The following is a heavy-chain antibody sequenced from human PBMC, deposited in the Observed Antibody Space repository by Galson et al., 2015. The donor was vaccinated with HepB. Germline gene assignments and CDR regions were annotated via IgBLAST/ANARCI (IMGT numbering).Heavy chain of an antibody. V-gene: IGHV1-3*01. J-gene: IGHJ4*02. Sequence: SVTVSCKASGSTFTSYAMHWVRQAPGQRLEWMGWISGGNGNTKYSQNFQGRVTITRDTSATTANMELSSLRSEDTAVYYCARAGDYHDSSGYHSFDYWGQGTLVTVSS. D-gene: IGHD3-22*01. CDR1: GSTFTSYA. CDR3: ARAGDYHDSSGYHSFDY. CDR2: ISGGNGNT.